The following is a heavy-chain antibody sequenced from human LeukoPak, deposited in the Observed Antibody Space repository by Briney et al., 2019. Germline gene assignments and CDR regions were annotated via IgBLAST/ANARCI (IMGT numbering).Heavy chain of an antibody. V-gene: IGHV4-59*01. CDR3: ASGPKTGDYGDYETDY. Sequence: PSETLSLTCIVSGRFLSRYYWSWIRQPPGKGLEWIGYIYYTGNTNYNPSLKSRVTISVDTSKNQFSLKLSSVTAADTAVYYCASGPKTGDYGDYETDYWGQGTLVTVSS. J-gene: IGHJ4*02. CDR2: IYYTGNT. CDR1: GRFLSRYY. D-gene: IGHD4-17*01.